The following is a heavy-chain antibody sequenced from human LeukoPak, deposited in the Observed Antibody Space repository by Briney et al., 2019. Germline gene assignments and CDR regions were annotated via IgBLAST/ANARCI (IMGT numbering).Heavy chain of an antibody. V-gene: IGHV3-23*01. J-gene: IGHJ4*02. CDR1: GFTFSSYA. CDR3: AKDPTMIVVVIPDY. D-gene: IGHD3-22*01. Sequence: GGSLRLSCAASGFTFSSYAMSWVRQAPGKGLEWVSAISGSGGSTYYADSVKGRFTISRDNSKNTLYLQMKSLRAEDTAVYYCAKDPTMIVVVIPDYWGQVTLVTFSS. CDR2: ISGSGGST.